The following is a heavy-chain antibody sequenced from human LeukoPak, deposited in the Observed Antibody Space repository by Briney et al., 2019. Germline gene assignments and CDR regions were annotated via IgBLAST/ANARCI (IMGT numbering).Heavy chain of an antibody. CDR1: GGSISSYY. J-gene: IGHJ4*02. CDR2: IYYSGST. D-gene: IGHD6-19*01. Sequence: SETLSLTYTVSGGSISSYYWSWIRQPPGKGLEWIGYIYYSGSTNYNPSLKSRVTISVDTSKNQFSLKLSSVTAADTAVYYCARHAQQWLTYYFDYWGQGTLVTVSS. CDR3: ARHAQQWLTYYFDY. V-gene: IGHV4-59*08.